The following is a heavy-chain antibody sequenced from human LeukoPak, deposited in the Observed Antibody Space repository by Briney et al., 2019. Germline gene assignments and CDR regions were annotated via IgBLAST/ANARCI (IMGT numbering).Heavy chain of an antibody. D-gene: IGHD6-25*01. CDR1: GFTVSSNY. CDR2: IYSGGST. Sequence: GGSLRLSCAVSGFTVSSNYMSWVRQAPGKGLEWVSDIYSGGSTYYADSVKGRFSISRDKSKNTLYLRMNSLRVEDTAVYYCARAPRIAAADLYYFDNWGQGTLVTVSS. CDR3: ARAPRIAAADLYYFDN. J-gene: IGHJ4*02. V-gene: IGHV3-66*01.